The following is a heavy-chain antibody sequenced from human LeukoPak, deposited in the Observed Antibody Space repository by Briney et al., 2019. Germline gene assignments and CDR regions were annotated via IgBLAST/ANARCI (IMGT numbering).Heavy chain of an antibody. Sequence: GGSLRLACAASELTFSNYAVSWVRQSPGKGLEWVSGISGTSGTTYYADSVKGRFTISRDNSKNTLYLQMNSLRSEDTAVYYCAKESEAIAAAGTLDSWGQGPLVTVSS. CDR1: ELTFSNYA. CDR3: AKESEAIAAAGTLDS. J-gene: IGHJ4*02. V-gene: IGHV3-23*01. D-gene: IGHD6-13*01. CDR2: ISGTSGTT.